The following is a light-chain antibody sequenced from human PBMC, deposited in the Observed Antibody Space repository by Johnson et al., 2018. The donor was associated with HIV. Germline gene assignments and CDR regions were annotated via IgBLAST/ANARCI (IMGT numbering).Light chain of an antibody. CDR1: SFNIGINF. V-gene: IGLV1-51*02. CDR3: GTWDSSLNV. J-gene: IGLJ1*01. CDR2: ESN. Sequence: QFVLTQPPSVSAAPGQRVTISCSGSSFNIGINFVSWYQQVPGTAPKLLICESNKRPSGIPNRFSGSKSGTSATLGITGLQTGDEAEYYCGTWDSSLNVFGTGTKVTVL.